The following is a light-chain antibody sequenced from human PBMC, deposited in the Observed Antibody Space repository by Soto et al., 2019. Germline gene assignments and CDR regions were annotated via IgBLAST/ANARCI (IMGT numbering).Light chain of an antibody. CDR1: QSIASW. V-gene: IGKV1-5*01. CDR2: DAS. Sequence: DIQMTQSPSTLYASVGDRVTITCRASQSIASWLAWYQQKPGNAPKLLIYDASSLQRGVPSRFSGSGSGTEFTLTISSLQPDDFATYYCQQYNSYLFGQGTKVDIK. CDR3: QQYNSYL. J-gene: IGKJ1*01.